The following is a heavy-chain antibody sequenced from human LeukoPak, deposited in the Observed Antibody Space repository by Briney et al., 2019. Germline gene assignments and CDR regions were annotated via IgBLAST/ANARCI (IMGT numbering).Heavy chain of an antibody. J-gene: IGHJ4*02. CDR1: GFTFSSYA. CDR2: ITGSGGST. CDR3: TAYDFWSSFDY. D-gene: IGHD3-3*01. V-gene: IGHV3-23*01. Sequence: PGGSLRLSCAASGFTFSSYAMSWVRQAPGKGLEWVSAITGSGGSTYYADSVKGRFTISRESSKNTLFLQMNRLRAEDTAVYYCTAYDFWSSFDYWGQGTLVTVSS.